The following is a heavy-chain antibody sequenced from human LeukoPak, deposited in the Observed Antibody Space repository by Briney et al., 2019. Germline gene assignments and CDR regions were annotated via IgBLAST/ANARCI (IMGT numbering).Heavy chain of an antibody. D-gene: IGHD5-12*01. Sequence: PSETLSLTCAVSGYSISSGYYWGWIRQPLGKGLEWIGSIYHSGSTYYNPSLKSRATISVDTSKNQFSLKLSSVTAADTAVYYCASDWGLRYFDYWGQGTLVTVSS. CDR2: IYHSGST. J-gene: IGHJ4*02. CDR1: GYSISSGYY. CDR3: ASDWGLRYFDY. V-gene: IGHV4-38-2*01.